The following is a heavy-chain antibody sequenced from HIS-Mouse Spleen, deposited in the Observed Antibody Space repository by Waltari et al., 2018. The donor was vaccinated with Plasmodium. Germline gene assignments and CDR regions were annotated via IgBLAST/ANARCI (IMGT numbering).Heavy chain of an antibody. D-gene: IGHD6-13*01. V-gene: IGHV1-2*02. CDR2: INPNSGGT. J-gene: IGHJ1*01. CDR3: ARVLGYKAAAGTFVEYFQH. CDR1: GYTFTGYS. Sequence: QVQLVQSGAEVKKPGASVKVSCKASGYTFTGYSLPWVRTAPRQVFEWMGWINPNSGGTNYAQKCQGRVTMTRDTSISTAYMELSRLRSDDTAVYYCARVLGYKAAAGTFVEYFQHWGQGTLVTVSS.